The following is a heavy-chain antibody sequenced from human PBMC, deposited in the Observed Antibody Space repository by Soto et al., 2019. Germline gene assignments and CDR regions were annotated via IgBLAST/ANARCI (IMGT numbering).Heavy chain of an antibody. Sequence: QITLKESGPTLVKPTQTLTLTCTFSGFSLSTSAVGVGWIRQPPGKALEWLALIYWDDDKQYSPSLKSRLTITKDTSKDQVRLTMTNMDPVDTATYYCAHSRGRHGRGITRAYYFDYWGQGTLVIVSS. CDR2: IYWDDDK. J-gene: IGHJ4*02. CDR1: GFSLSTSAVG. D-gene: IGHD3-10*02. V-gene: IGHV2-5*02. CDR3: AHSRGRHGRGITRAYYFDY.